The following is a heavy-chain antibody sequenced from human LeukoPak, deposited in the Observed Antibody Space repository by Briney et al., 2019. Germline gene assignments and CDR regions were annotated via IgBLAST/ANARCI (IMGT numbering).Heavy chain of an antibody. CDR3: AREDRWGRWFDP. CDR1: GGSFSGYY. Sequence: KPSETLSLTCAVHGGSFSGYYWSWIRQPPGKGLEWIGEINHSGSTNYNPSLKSRVTISVDTSKNQFSLKLSSVTAAGTAVYYCAREDRWGRWFDPWGQGTLVTVSS. V-gene: IGHV4-34*01. J-gene: IGHJ5*02. CDR2: INHSGST. D-gene: IGHD3-16*01.